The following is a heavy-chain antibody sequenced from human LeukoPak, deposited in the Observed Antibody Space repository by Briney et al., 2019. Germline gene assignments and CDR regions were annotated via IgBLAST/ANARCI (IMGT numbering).Heavy chain of an antibody. J-gene: IGHJ6*03. CDR1: GFIFSSHW. Sequence: GSLRLSCAGSGFIFSSHWMIWVRQPPGKGLEWIGSIYYSGSTYYNPSLKSRVTISVDTSKNQFSLKLSSVTAADTAVYYCARCGYSSSWDYYYYMDVWGKGTTVTVSS. D-gene: IGHD6-13*01. V-gene: IGHV4-39*01. CDR3: ARCGYSSSWDYYYYMDV. CDR2: IYYSGST.